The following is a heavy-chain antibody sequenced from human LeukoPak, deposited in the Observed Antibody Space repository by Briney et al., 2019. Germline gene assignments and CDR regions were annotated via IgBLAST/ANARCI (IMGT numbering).Heavy chain of an antibody. J-gene: IGHJ5*02. CDR1: GFTVSSNY. D-gene: IGHD3-10*01. CDR3: ARAATLNYGSGSYLGFDP. V-gene: IGHV3-53*01. Sequence: PGGSLRLSCAASGFTVSSNYMYWVRQAPGKGLEWVSIIYSGASTYYAGSVKGRFTISRDNSKNTLYLQMNSLRAEDTAVYYCARAATLNYGSGSYLGFDPWGQGTLVTVSS. CDR2: IYSGAST.